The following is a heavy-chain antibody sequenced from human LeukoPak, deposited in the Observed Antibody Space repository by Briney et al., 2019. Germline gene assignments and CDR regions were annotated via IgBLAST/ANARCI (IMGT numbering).Heavy chain of an antibody. D-gene: IGHD6-6*01. J-gene: IGHJ2*01. V-gene: IGHV1-18*01. Sequence: VASVKVSCKASGYTFTTYGINWVRQAPGQGLEWMAWISGYNGNTNFAQKLQGRVTMTTDTSTSTTYMEVTSLRSDDTAVYYCARGVSHHPDWYFDVWGRGTLVTVSS. CDR2: ISGYNGNT. CDR1: GYTFTTYG. CDR3: ARGVSHHPDWYFDV.